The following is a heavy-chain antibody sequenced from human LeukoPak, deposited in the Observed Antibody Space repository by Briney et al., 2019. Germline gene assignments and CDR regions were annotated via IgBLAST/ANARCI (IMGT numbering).Heavy chain of an antibody. CDR2: IKQDGSEK. CDR1: GFTFSNYW. J-gene: IGHJ4*02. D-gene: IGHD4/OR15-4a*01. V-gene: IGHV3-7*01. Sequence: GGSLRLSCAASGFTFSNYWMSWVRQAPGKGLEWVANIKQDGSEKYYVDSVKGRFTISRDSAKNSLYLQMNSLRAEDTALYYCARDDYGGTKYWGQGTLVTVSS. CDR3: ARDDYGGTKY.